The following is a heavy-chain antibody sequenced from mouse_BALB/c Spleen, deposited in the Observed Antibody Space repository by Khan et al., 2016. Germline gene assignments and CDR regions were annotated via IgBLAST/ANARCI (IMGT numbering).Heavy chain of an antibody. CDR2: ISYSGST. CDR3: ARGGYYFAY. D-gene: IGHD1-1*02. CDR1: GYSITSDYA. V-gene: IGHV3-2*02. J-gene: IGHJ2*01. Sequence: EVQLQESGPGLVKPSQSLSLTCTVTGYSITSDYAWNWIRQFPGNKLEWMGYISYSGSTSYNPSLKSRISITRDTSKNQFFLQLNSVTTEDTATXYCARGGYYFAYWGQGTTLTVSS.